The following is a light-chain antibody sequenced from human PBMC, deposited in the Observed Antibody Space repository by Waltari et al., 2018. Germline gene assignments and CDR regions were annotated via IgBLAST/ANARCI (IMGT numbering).Light chain of an antibody. CDR2: KAS. Sequence: DIQMTQSPSTLSASVGDRVTITCRASQSISSWLAWYQQQPGKVPKLLIYKASSLESGVPARFSGSGSGTEFTLTISSLQPDDFATYYCQQYNSYLYTFGQGTKLEIK. CDR1: QSISSW. CDR3: QQYNSYLYT. V-gene: IGKV1-5*03. J-gene: IGKJ2*01.